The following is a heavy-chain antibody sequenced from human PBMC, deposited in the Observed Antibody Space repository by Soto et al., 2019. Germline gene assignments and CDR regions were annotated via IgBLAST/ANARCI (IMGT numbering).Heavy chain of an antibody. CDR2: IYHSGST. D-gene: IGHD5-12*01. Sequence: PSETLSLTCTVSGGSISSGGYYWSWIRQQPGKGLEWIGYIYHSGSTYYNPSLKSRVIISVDRSKNQFSLKLSSVTAADTAVYYCARHYGDGYDYVDYWGQGTLVTVSS. J-gene: IGHJ4*02. CDR1: GGSISSGGYY. CDR3: ARHYGDGYDYVDY. V-gene: IGHV4-30-2*01.